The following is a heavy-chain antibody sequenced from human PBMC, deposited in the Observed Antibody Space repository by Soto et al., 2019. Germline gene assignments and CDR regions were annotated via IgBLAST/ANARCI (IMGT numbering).Heavy chain of an antibody. CDR1: GFTFSSYG. V-gene: IGHV3-30*03. D-gene: IGHD5-12*01. Sequence: QVQLVESGGGVVQPGRSLRLSCAASGFTFSSYGMHWVRQAPCKGLEWVAVISYDGSNKYYADSVKGRFTISRDNSKNTLYLQMNSLRAEDTAVYYCAMARGVVATTSFDYWGQGTLVTVSS. CDR3: AMARGVVATTSFDY. J-gene: IGHJ4*02. CDR2: ISYDGSNK.